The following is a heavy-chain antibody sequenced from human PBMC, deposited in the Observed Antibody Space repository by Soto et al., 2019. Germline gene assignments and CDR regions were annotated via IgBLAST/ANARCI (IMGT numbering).Heavy chain of an antibody. CDR2: IYHSGST. Sequence: QLQLQESGSGLVKPSQTLSLTCAVSGGSISSGGYSWSWIRQPPGKGLEWIGYIYHSGSTYYTPSLKSRVTISVDRSKNQSPLKLSSVTAADTAVYYCAAGGGLPRYYWGQGTLVTVSS. V-gene: IGHV4-30-2*01. CDR3: AAGGGLPRYY. CDR1: GGSISSGGYS. D-gene: IGHD5-12*01. J-gene: IGHJ4*02.